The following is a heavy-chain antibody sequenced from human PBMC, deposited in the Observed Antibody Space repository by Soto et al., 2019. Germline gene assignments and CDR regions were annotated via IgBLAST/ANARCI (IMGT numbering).Heavy chain of an antibody. Sequence: GPLRLSCAASVFTFYSYAMTWVRQAPGKALAWVSTISGSGDSTYYADSVKGRFSISRDNYRNTVSLQMNSLRAENTAVYFCARVWERTVTTRNSFYGIDVWGRGTTVSVSS. CDR1: VFTFYSYA. CDR2: ISGSGDST. J-gene: IGHJ6*02. V-gene: IGHV3-23*01. CDR3: ARVWERTVTTRNSFYGIDV. D-gene: IGHD4-17*01.